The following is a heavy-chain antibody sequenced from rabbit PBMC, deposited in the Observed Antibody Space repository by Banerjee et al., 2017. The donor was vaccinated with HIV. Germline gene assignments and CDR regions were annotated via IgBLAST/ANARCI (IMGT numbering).Heavy chain of an antibody. D-gene: IGHD7-1*01. Sequence: QSLEESGGDLVKPGASLTLTCTASGFSFSSSYWICWVRQAPGKGLEWIACIYAGSSGSTYYASWAKGRFTISKTSSTTVTLQMTSLTAADTATYFCAREGWTGGYGTTGFILWGQGTLVTVS. CDR1: GFSFSSSYW. V-gene: IGHV1S40*01. CDR2: IYAGSSGST. CDR3: AREGWTGGYGTTGFIL. J-gene: IGHJ4*01.